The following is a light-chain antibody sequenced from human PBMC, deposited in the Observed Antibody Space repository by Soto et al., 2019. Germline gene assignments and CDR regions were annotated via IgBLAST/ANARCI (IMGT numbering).Light chain of an antibody. J-gene: IGLJ2*01. CDR2: ADT. CDR3: SSVTSSSTDVV. Sequence: QSVLTQPPSVSGAPGQTVTISCTGSSSNIGAGYDVHWYRQVAGTVPKVLIYADTNRPSGVPGRFSASKSGASASLTIAGLQAEDEADYYCSSVTSSSTDVVFGGGTKLTVL. V-gene: IGLV1-40*01. CDR1: SSNIGAGYD.